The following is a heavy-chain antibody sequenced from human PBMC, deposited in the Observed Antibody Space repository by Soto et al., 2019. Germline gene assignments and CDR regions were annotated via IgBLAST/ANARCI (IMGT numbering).Heavy chain of an antibody. CDR3: ATTVRNYYYGMDV. CDR1: GYTFTSNA. Sequence: QVQLVQSGAEEKKPGASVKVSCKASGYTFTSNAMHWVRQAPGQRLEWMGWINAGNGNTKYSQKFQGRVTITRDTSASTAYMELRSLRSEDTAVYYCATTVRNYYYGMDVWGQGTTVTVSS. V-gene: IGHV1-3*05. D-gene: IGHD4-17*01. J-gene: IGHJ6*02. CDR2: INAGNGNT.